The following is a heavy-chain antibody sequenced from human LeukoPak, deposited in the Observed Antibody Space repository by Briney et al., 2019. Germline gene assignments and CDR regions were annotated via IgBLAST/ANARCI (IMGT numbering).Heavy chain of an antibody. J-gene: IGHJ4*02. V-gene: IGHV3-48*04. CDR3: AREDSSGFYSWEPLDEY. CDR1: GFTFSNYS. D-gene: IGHD3-22*01. CDR2: ISTNSSII. Sequence: GGSLRLSCAASGFTFSNYSMNWVRQAPGKGLEWVAYISTNSSIIYYADSVKGRFTISRDNAKNSLYLQMNSLRAEYTAVYYCAREDSSGFYSWEPLDEYCGQGTLVTVSS.